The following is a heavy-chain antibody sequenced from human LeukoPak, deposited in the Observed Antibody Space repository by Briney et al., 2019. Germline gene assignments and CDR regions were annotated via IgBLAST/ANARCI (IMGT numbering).Heavy chain of an antibody. J-gene: IGHJ3*02. CDR3: ARALIWGSGWHDAFDI. D-gene: IGHD6-19*01. V-gene: IGHV3-21*01. CDR1: GFTFSSYS. CDR2: ISSSSSYI. Sequence: PGGSLILSCAASGFTFSSYSMNWVRQAPGKGLEWASSISSSSSYIYYADSVKGRFTISRDNAKNSLYLQMNSLRAEDTAVYYCARALIWGSGWHDAFDIWGQGTMVTVSS.